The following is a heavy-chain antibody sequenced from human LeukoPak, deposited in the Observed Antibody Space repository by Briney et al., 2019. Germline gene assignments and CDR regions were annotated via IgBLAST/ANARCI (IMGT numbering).Heavy chain of an antibody. CDR1: GGSISSYY. D-gene: IGHD3-22*01. V-gene: IGHV4-59*01. Sequence: SETLSLTCTVSGGSISSYYWSWIRQPPGKGLEWIGYIYYSGSTNYNPSLKSRVTISVDTSKNQFSLKLSSVTAADTAVYPCARVVANSIIVVVPDAFDIWGQAPTVTASS. CDR3: ARVVANSIIVVVPDAFDI. CDR2: IYYSGST. J-gene: IGHJ3*02.